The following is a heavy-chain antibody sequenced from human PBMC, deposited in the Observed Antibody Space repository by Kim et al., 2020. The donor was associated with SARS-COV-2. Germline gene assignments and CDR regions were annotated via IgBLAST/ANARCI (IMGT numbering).Heavy chain of an antibody. Sequence: GGSLRLSCAASGFTFSSYAMSWVRQAPGKGLEWVSISGTGGSTYDADSVKGRFTISRDNSKNTLYLQMNSMRAEDTAVYYCAITGYNSNWYYFDYWGQGT. J-gene: IGHJ4*02. CDR3: AITGYNSNWYYFDY. V-gene: IGHV3-23*01. D-gene: IGHD6-13*01. CDR1: GFTFSSYA. CDR2: ISGTGGST.